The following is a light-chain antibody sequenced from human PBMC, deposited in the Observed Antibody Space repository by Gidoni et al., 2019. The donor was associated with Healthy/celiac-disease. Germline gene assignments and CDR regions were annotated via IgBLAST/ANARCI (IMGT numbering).Light chain of an antibody. V-gene: IGKV3-11*01. CDR3: QQRSNWPPRRT. CDR1: QSVSSY. CDR2: DAS. Sequence: EIVLTQSPATLSLSPGERATLSCRASQSVSSYLAWYQQKPGQAPRLLIYDASNRATGIPARFSGSGSGTDFTLTISSLEPEDFAVYYCQQRSNWPPRRTFXGXTKVEIK. J-gene: IGKJ4*01.